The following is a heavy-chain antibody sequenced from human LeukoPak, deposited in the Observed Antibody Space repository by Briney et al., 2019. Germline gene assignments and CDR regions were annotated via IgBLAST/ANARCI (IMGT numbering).Heavy chain of an antibody. D-gene: IGHD2-15*01. CDR1: GGSISSYY. J-gene: IGHJ4*02. V-gene: IGHV4-4*07. Sequence: PSGTLSLTCTVSGGSISSYYWNWIRQPAGKGLEWIGRIHTSGGTNYNPSLKSRVTMSVDTSKNQFSLKLSSVTAADTAVYYCARVICSGGSCRFDYWGQGTLVTVSS. CDR3: ARVICSGGSCRFDY. CDR2: IHTSGGT.